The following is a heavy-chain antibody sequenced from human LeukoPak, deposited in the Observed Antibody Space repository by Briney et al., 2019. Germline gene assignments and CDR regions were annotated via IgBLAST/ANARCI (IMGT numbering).Heavy chain of an antibody. D-gene: IGHD6-13*01. CDR3: ARDYSEQLVLSY. V-gene: IGHV1-69*06. CDR2: IIPIFGTA. CDR1: GGTFSSYA. Sequence: SVKVSCKASGGTFSSYAISWVRQAPGQGLEWMGGIIPIFGTANYAQKFQGRVTITADKSTSTAYMELSNLRSEDTAVYYCARDYSEQLVLSYWGQGTLVTVSS. J-gene: IGHJ4*02.